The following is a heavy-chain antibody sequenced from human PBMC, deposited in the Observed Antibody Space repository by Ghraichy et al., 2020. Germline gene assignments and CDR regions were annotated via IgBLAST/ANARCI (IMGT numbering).Heavy chain of an antibody. Sequence: GGSLRLSCAVSGFTFSGSTMHWVRQAPGKGLEWVSSISASSTHKNYADSVKGRFTISRDNANNLLYLQMTSLRAEDTAIFYCARAVPGSNWFASWGQGTLVTVSS. CDR3: ARAVPGSNWFAS. D-gene: IGHD6-19*01. CDR1: GFTFSGST. V-gene: IGHV3-21*01. J-gene: IGHJ5*01. CDR2: ISASSTHK.